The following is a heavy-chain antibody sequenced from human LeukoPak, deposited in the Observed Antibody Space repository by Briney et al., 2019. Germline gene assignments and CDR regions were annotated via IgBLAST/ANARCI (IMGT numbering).Heavy chain of an antibody. J-gene: IGHJ4*02. Sequence: PGGSLRLSCAASGFTFSSYWMHWVRQAPGKGLVWVSRIKGDGSITTYADSVKGRFTISRDNAKGTLYMQMDSLRAEDTAVYYCARDLYFDHWGQGTLVSVSS. CDR1: GFTFSSYW. CDR2: IKGDGSIT. V-gene: IGHV3-74*01. CDR3: ARDLYFDH.